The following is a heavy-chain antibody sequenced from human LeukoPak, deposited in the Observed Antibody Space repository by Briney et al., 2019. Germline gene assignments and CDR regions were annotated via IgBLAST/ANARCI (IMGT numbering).Heavy chain of an antibody. CDR2: IYHSGST. D-gene: IGHD4-17*01. J-gene: IGHJ4*02. Sequence: SETLSLTCAVSGGSISSSNWWSWVRQPPGKGLEWIGEIYHSGSTNYNPSLKSRVTISVDKSKNQFSLKLSSVTAADMAVYYCAKEGDGDYARYFDYWGQGTLVTVSS. CDR3: AKEGDGDYARYFDY. V-gene: IGHV4-4*02. CDR1: GGSISSSNW.